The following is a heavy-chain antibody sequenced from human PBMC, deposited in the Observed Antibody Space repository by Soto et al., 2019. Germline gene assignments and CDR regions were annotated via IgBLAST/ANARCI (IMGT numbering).Heavy chain of an antibody. CDR3: ARDPGMRFLAAPKDY. CDR2: ISSSSSTI. V-gene: IGHV3-48*01. CDR1: GFTFSSYS. D-gene: IGHD6-6*01. J-gene: IGHJ4*02. Sequence: PGGSLRLSCAASGFTFSSYSMNWVRQAPGKGLEWVSYISSSSSTIYYADSVKGRFTISRDNAKNSLYLQMNSLRAEDTAVYYCARDPGMRFLAAPKDYWGQGTLVTVSS.